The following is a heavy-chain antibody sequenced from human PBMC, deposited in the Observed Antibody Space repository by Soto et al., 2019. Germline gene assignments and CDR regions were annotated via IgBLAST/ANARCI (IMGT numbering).Heavy chain of an antibody. CDR3: AKGVEGYVVSSFDS. Sequence: EVQLLESGGGGVQPGGSLRLSCAASGFIFSDYAMTWVRQTPGKGLEWVSAITISGSSTYFADSLKGRITISRDNSKNTLSLQMDSLRVEDTAIYYCAKGVEGYVVSSFDSWGQGALVTVSS. V-gene: IGHV3-23*01. CDR2: ITISGSST. CDR1: GFIFSDYA. J-gene: IGHJ4*02. D-gene: IGHD5-12*01.